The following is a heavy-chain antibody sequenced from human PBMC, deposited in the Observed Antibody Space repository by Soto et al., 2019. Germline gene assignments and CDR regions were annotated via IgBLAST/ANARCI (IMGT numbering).Heavy chain of an antibody. Sequence: QGKLVESGGGVVQPGNSLALSCVASGFSFSDFAMHWVRQAPGKGLEWVGRISKDARSQFCAESLQGRATLSRDNSLNTVSLHMTNLTSEDTAIYYCTTVTTPTDHWGQGVQVSVSS. D-gene: IGHD1-1*01. CDR1: GFSFSDFA. CDR2: ISKDARSQ. CDR3: TTVTTPTDH. J-gene: IGHJ1*01. V-gene: IGHV3-30*14.